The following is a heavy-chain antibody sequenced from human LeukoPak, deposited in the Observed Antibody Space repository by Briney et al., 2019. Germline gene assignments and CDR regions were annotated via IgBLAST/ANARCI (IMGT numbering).Heavy chain of an antibody. Sequence: GSLRLSCAASGFIFDNFGMHWVRQAPGKGPEWVANIWYDGMNKYYGDSVKGRFTISRDSAKNSLYLQMNSLRAEDTAVYYCARGVPYDSWSGPHYSDYWGQGTLVTVSS. V-gene: IGHV3-33*01. D-gene: IGHD3-3*01. CDR2: IWYDGMNK. J-gene: IGHJ4*02. CDR3: ARGVPYDSWSGPHYSDY. CDR1: GFIFDNFG.